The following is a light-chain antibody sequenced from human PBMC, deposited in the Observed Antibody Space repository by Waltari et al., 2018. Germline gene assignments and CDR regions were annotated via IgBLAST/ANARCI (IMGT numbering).Light chain of an antibody. V-gene: IGLV4-69*01. CDR1: SGHSSYA. CDR3: QTWGTDTVV. J-gene: IGLJ2*01. Sequence: QLVLTQSPSASASLGASVKLTCTLSSGHSSYAIAWLQQQPEKGPRYLMKGSSDGRHSRGDVIPDRFSGSSSGTERYLSISRLQYEDEADYYCQTWGTDTVVFGGGTKLTVL. CDR2: GSSDGRH.